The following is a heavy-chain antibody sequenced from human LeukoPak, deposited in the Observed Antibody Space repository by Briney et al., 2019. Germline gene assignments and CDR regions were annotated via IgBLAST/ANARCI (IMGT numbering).Heavy chain of an antibody. CDR1: GFTFDDYA. J-gene: IGHJ6*03. CDR2: ISWNSGSI. Sequence: GGSLRLSCAASGFTFDDYAMHWVRQAPGKGLEWVSGISWNSGSIGYADSVKGRFTISRDNSKNTLYLQMNSLRAEDTAVYYCAKDSGDIVVVPAAHRGYYMDVWGKGTTVTISS. CDR3: AKDSGDIVVVPAAHRGYYMDV. V-gene: IGHV3-9*01. D-gene: IGHD2-2*01.